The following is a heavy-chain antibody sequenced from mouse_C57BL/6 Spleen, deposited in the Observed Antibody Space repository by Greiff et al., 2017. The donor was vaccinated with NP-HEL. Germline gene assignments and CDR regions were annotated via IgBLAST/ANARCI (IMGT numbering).Heavy chain of an antibody. CDR3: ARSYDYDTFFDY. V-gene: IGHV1-82*01. D-gene: IGHD2-4*01. Sequence: VQLQQSGPELVKPGASVKISCKASGYAFSSSWMNWVKQRPGKGLEWIGRIYPGDGDTNYNGKFKGKATLTADKSSSTAYMQLSSLTSEDSAVYFCARSYDYDTFFDYWGQGTTLTVSS. J-gene: IGHJ2*01. CDR2: IYPGDGDT. CDR1: GYAFSSSW.